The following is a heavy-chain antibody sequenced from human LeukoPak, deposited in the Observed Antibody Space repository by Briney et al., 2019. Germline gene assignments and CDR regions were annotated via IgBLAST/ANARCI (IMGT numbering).Heavy chain of an antibody. Sequence: GGSLRLSCAASGFTFSSYSMNWVRQAPGKGLEWVSSISSSSSYIYYADSVKGRFTISRDNAKNSLYLQMNSLKTEDTAVYYCARDLGYYEGAFDIWGQGTMVTVSS. D-gene: IGHD2/OR15-2a*01. J-gene: IGHJ3*02. CDR2: ISSSSSYI. CDR3: ARDLGYYEGAFDI. V-gene: IGHV3-21*04. CDR1: GFTFSSYS.